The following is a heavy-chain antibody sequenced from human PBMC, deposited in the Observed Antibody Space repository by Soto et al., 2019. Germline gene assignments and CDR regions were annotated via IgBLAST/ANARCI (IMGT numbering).Heavy chain of an antibody. D-gene: IGHD3-3*02. CDR3: ARDYKDFCSGHFDY. J-gene: IGHJ4*02. CDR2: ISSSSFTI. CDR1: GFTFSDYS. Sequence: EVHLVESGGRVVQPGGSLRLSCAASGFTFSDYSMNWVRQDPGRGLEWVSYISSSSFTIHYADSVEGRFAISRANAKNSLYLQMNSLRAEDTAVYYCARDYKDFCSGHFDYWGQGALVTVSS. V-gene: IGHV3-48*01.